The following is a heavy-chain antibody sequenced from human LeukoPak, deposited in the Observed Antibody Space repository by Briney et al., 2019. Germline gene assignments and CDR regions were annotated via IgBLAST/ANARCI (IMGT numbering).Heavy chain of an antibody. CDR2: IYYSGST. CDR3: ARGVYIAAAQYAY. J-gene: IGHJ4*02. Sequence: SETLSLTCTVSGGSISSGDYYWSWIRQPPGKGLEWIGYIYYSGSTYYNPSLKSRVTISVDTSKNQFSLKLSSVIAADTAVYYCARGVYIAAAQYAYWGQGTLVTVSS. CDR1: GGSISSGDYY. D-gene: IGHD6-13*01. V-gene: IGHV4-30-4*02.